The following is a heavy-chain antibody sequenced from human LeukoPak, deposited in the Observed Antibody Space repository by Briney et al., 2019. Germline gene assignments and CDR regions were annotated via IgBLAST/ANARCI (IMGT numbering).Heavy chain of an antibody. V-gene: IGHV3-30*04. CDR3: VRDRIVVATSNWFDP. D-gene: IGHD2-15*01. CDR1: GFTFRNYA. Sequence: GGSLRLSCAASGFTFRNYAMHWVRQAPGKGLEWVAVISSDGSNKYYTDSVTGRFTISRDNSNNTLYLQMNSLRPEDTAVYYCVRDRIVVATSNWFDPGAREPWSPSPQ. CDR2: ISSDGSNK. J-gene: IGHJ5*02.